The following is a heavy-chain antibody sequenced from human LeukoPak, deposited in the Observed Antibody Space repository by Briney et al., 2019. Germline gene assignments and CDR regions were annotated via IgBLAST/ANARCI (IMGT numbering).Heavy chain of an antibody. CDR2: INTSGST. Sequence: SETLSLTCTVSGGAISSGSYYWSWIRQPAGKGLEWIGRINTSGSTNYNPSLKSRVIMSVDTSKNQFSLKLSSVTAADTAVYYCARGGYCGGDCYFYYWGQGTLVTVSS. CDR1: GGAISSGSYY. J-gene: IGHJ4*02. CDR3: ARGGYCGGDCYFYY. V-gene: IGHV4-61*02. D-gene: IGHD2-21*02.